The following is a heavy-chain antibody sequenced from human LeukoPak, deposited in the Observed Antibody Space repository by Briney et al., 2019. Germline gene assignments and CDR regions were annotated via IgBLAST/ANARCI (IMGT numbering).Heavy chain of an antibody. CDR3: ARDPDDYGDYSYFDY. D-gene: IGHD4-17*01. V-gene: IGHV3-33*08. J-gene: IGHJ4*02. CDR1: GFTFSSYG. CDR2: IWYDGSNK. Sequence: PGGSLRLSCAASGFTFSSYGMHWVRQAPGKGLEWVAVIWYDGSNKHYADSVKGRFTISRDNSKNTLFLQMNSLRAEDTAVYYCARDPDDYGDYSYFDYWGQGTLVTVSS.